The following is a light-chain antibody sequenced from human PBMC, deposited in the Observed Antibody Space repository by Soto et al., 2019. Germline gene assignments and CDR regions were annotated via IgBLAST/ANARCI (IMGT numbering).Light chain of an antibody. Sequence: EIVMTQSPATLSVSPGERATLSCRASQSVSINLAWYQQKPGQAPRLLIYGASTRATGIPARFSGSGSGTEFTLTISSLQSEDFAVYYCQQYNNWLWTFGQGTKVDI. J-gene: IGKJ1*01. V-gene: IGKV3-15*01. CDR2: GAS. CDR1: QSVSIN. CDR3: QQYNNWLWT.